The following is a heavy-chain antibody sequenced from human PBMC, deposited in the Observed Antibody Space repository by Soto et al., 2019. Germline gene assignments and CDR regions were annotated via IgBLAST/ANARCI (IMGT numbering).Heavy chain of an antibody. V-gene: IGHV3-21*01. CDR1: GFTFNSYG. D-gene: IGHD2-15*01. CDR2: ISSSSSYI. Sequence: PGGSLRLSCAASGFTFNSYGMHWVRQAPGKGLEWVSSISSSSSYIYYADSVKGRFTISRDNAKNSLYLQMNSLRAEDTAVYYCARDMEFVVVVAAADYWGQGTLVTVSS. J-gene: IGHJ4*02. CDR3: ARDMEFVVVVAAADY.